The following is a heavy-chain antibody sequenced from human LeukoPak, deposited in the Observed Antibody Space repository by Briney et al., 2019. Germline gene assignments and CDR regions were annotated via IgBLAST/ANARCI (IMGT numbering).Heavy chain of an antibody. CDR1: GYTFTSYD. D-gene: IGHD2-15*01. J-gene: IGHJ4*02. CDR2: MNPNSGNT. CDR3: ARSRCGGSCCVGDFDY. Sequence: ASVKVSCKASGYTFTSYDINWVRQATGQGLEWMGWMNPNSGNTGYAQKFQGRVTMTRNTSISTAYMELSSLRSEDTAVYYCARSRCGGSCCVGDFDYWGQGTLVTVSS. V-gene: IGHV1-8*01.